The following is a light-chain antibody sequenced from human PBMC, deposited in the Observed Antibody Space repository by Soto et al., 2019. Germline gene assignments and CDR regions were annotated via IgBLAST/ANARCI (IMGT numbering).Light chain of an antibody. CDR3: SSYTSSSTRV. V-gene: IGLV2-14*01. J-gene: IGLJ3*02. Sequence: QSALTQPASVSGSRGQSITISCTETSSDVGGYNYVSWYQQHPGKAPKLMIYEVSNRPSGVSNRLSGSKSGNTASLTISGLQAEDEADSYCSSYTSSSTRVFGGGTKLPVL. CDR1: SSDVGGYNY. CDR2: EVS.